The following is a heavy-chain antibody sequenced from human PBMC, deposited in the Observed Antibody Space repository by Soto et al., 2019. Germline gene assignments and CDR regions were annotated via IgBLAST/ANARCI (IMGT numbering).Heavy chain of an antibody. CDR2: IYWDDDK. D-gene: IGHD3-10*01. Sequence: QITLKESGPTLVKPTQTLTLTCTFSGFSLSTSGVGVGWIRQPPGKALEWLALIYWDDDKRYSPSLKSRLTITKETSKNRVVLTMTNMDPVDTATYYCAHSDTNYYGSGSYYYYGMDVWGQGTTVTVSS. V-gene: IGHV2-5*02. J-gene: IGHJ6*02. CDR3: AHSDTNYYGSGSYYYYGMDV. CDR1: GFSLSTSGVG.